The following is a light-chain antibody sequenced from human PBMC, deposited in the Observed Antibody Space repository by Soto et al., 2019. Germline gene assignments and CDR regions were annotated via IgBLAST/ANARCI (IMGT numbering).Light chain of an antibody. V-gene: IGLV1-40*01. CDR2: NNI. J-gene: IGLJ1*01. CDR3: QSYHSRLIVFHV. Sequence: QSGLTQPRSGSEAPGQRVTISWTGSRSNIGAGYDVHWYQQLPRTAPKLLIYNNINLPSGVPDRFSGSRSGPSDSLDITGMPAADQDLYYCQSYHSRLIVFHVLGNGTKVTVL. CDR1: RSNIGAGYD.